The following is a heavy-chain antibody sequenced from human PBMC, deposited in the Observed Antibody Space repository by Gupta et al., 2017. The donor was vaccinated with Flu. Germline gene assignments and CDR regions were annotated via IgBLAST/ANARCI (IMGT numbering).Heavy chain of an antibody. V-gene: IGHV4-30-2*04. CDR2: T. J-gene: IGHJ6*03. D-gene: IGHD2-8*02. Sequence: TYYNTSLESRVRISADTSKNEFSLKMTSLTAADTAVYYCARGASGGVTTPARTRPRYFMDVWGEGTMVTVSS. CDR3: ARGASGGVTTPARTRPRYFMDV.